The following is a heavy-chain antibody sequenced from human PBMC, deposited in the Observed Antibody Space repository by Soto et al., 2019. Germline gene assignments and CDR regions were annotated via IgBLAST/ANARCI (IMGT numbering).Heavy chain of an antibody. Sequence: PGGSLRLSCAASGFTFSSYGMHWVRQAPGKGLEWVAVISYDGSNKYYADSVKGRFTISRDNSKNTLYLQMNSLRAEDTAVYYCAKALGRLWDYWGQGTLVTVSS. CDR3: AKALGRLWDY. J-gene: IGHJ4*02. CDR1: GFTFSSYG. D-gene: IGHD1-1*01. V-gene: IGHV3-30*18. CDR2: ISYDGSNK.